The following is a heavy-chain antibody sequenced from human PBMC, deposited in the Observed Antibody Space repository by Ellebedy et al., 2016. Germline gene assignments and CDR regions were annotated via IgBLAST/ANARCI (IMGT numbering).Heavy chain of an antibody. J-gene: IGHJ5*02. CDR3: TRGPTGGSTSPVARYTWFDP. CDR1: GYTFTDYD. V-gene: IGHV1-8*01. CDR2: INPDNGNT. D-gene: IGHD2-2*01. Sequence: ASVKVSXXASGYTFTDYDISWVRQASGQGLQWMAWINPDNGNTGYAPRFQGRVTMAIDTSTSTVFLELRSLRTEDTATYYCTRGPTGGSTSPVARYTWFDPWGQGTLVTVPS.